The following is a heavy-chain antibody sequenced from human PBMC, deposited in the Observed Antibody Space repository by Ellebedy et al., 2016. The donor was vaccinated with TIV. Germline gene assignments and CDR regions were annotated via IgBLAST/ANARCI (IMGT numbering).Heavy chain of an antibody. Sequence: MPSETLSLTCTVSGGSITSSTYYWGWIRQPPGKGLEWIATIYYDGTTYYNPSLKSRVTISGDTSKKQFSLQLRSVTAADTAVYYCARHAATAGNPNMDVWGRGTTVTVSS. CDR3: ARHAATAGNPNMDV. CDR1: GGSITSSTYY. V-gene: IGHV4-39*01. CDR2: IYYDGTT. J-gene: IGHJ6*03. D-gene: IGHD4-23*01.